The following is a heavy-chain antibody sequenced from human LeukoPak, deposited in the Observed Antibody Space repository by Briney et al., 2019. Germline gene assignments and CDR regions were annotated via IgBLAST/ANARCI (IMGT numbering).Heavy chain of an antibody. CDR1: GFTFHFQA. D-gene: IGHD1-1*01. CDR2: ITGNGGRT. V-gene: IGHV3-23*01. J-gene: IGHJ4*02. CDR3: ARDQCTTRWWSFDL. Sequence: TGGSLRLSCAASGFTFHFQAMNWVRQAPGKGLEWVSGITGNGGRTDYADSVKGRFTISRDNSANMVYLQMNSLKAEDTALYYFARDQCTTRWWSFDLWGQGTPVTVSS.